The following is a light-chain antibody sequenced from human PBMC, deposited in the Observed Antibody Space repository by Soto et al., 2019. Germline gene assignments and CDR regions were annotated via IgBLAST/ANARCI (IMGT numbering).Light chain of an antibody. CDR3: QQYGSSGT. CDR2: GAS. CDR1: HSVNNY. V-gene: IGKV3-20*01. J-gene: IGKJ1*01. Sequence: ETVLTQSPATLSVSPGETATLSCRAEHSVNNYLAWYQQKPGQAPRLLIYGASNRATGIPDRFSGSGSGTDFTLTISRLEPEDFAVYYCQQYGSSGTFGQGTKVDI.